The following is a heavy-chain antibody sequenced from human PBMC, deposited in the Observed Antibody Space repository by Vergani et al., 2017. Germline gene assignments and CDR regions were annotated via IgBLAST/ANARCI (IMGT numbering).Heavy chain of an antibody. Sequence: QVLLQESGPGLVKPSETLSLTCTVSGGSVDSRKHYWGWIRQPPGKGLEWIGTVSYSGASYYTPSLKNRVKVSLNTSENQFSLQMSSVPAADTAVYYCAKQIYEFWNGYSYYYHYYMDVWGKGTTVTVSS. CDR2: VSYSGAS. CDR1: GGSVDSRKHY. CDR3: AKQIYEFWNGYSYYYHYYMDV. D-gene: IGHD3/OR15-3a*01. V-gene: IGHV4-39*01. J-gene: IGHJ6*03.